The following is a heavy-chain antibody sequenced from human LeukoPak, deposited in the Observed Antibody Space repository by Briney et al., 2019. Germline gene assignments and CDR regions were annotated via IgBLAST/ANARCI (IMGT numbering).Heavy chain of an antibody. D-gene: IGHD6-19*01. J-gene: IGHJ4*02. V-gene: IGHV3-7*01. Sequence: QAGGSLRLSCAASGFTFSSYWMSWVRQAPGKGLEWVANIKQDGSEKNYVDSVKGRFTISRDNAKNSLHLQMNSLRAEDTAVYYCARDGSRSGWYPGYFDYWGQGTLVTVSS. CDR2: IKQDGSEK. CDR1: GFTFSSYW. CDR3: ARDGSRSGWYPGYFDY.